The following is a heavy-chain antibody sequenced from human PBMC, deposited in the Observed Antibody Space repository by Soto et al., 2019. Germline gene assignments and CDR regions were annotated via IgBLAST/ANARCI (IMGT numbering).Heavy chain of an antibody. CDR1: GYTFTSYD. Sequence: QVQLVQSGAEVKKPGASVKVSCKTSGYTFTSYDINWVRQATGQGLEWMGWMNPNSGNTAYAQKFQGRVTMTRNTAISTVYMEMSSVRSEDTAVYYCARERSSGAVAIWGQGTMVTVSS. CDR2: MNPNSGNT. V-gene: IGHV1-8*01. D-gene: IGHD1-26*01. CDR3: ARERSSGAVAI. J-gene: IGHJ3*02.